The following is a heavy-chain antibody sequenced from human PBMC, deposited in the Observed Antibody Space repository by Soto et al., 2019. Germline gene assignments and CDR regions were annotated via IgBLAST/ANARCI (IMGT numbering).Heavy chain of an antibody. Sequence: EVQLVESGGGLVKPGGSLRLSCAASGFTFSTYSMNWVRQAPGKGLEWVSSISSSSSYIYYADSVKGRFTISRDNAKNSLYLQMNSLRAEDMAVYYCARYDSSGYYWPYYYYGMDVWGQGTTVTVSS. V-gene: IGHV3-21*01. CDR3: ARYDSSGYYWPYYYYGMDV. J-gene: IGHJ6*02. D-gene: IGHD3-22*01. CDR1: GFTFSTYS. CDR2: ISSSSSYI.